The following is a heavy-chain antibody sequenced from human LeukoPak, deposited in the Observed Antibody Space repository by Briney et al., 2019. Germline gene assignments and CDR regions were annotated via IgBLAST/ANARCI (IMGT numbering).Heavy chain of an antibody. D-gene: IGHD4-11*01. Sequence: KPSETLSLTCAVYGGSFSGYYWSWIRQPPGKGLEWIGEINHSGSTNYNPSLKSRVTISVDTSKNQFSLKLSSVTAADTAVYYCARDATTVTAVDYWGQGTLVTVSS. CDR1: GGSFSGYY. J-gene: IGHJ4*02. CDR2: INHSGST. V-gene: IGHV4-34*01. CDR3: ARDATTVTAVDY.